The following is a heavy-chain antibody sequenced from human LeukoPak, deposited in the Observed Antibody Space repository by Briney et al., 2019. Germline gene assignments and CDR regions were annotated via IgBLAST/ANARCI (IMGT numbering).Heavy chain of an antibody. CDR1: GFTFDDYA. CDR3: ATAGVDYYDSSGYSPYYFDY. V-gene: IGHV3-9*03. J-gene: IGHJ4*02. Sequence: GGPLRLSCAASGFTFDDYAMHWVRQAPGKGLEWVSGISWNSGSIGYADSVKGRFTISRDNAKNSLYLQMNSLRAEDMALYYCATAGVDYYDSSGYSPYYFDYWGQGTLVTVSS. D-gene: IGHD3-22*01. CDR2: ISWNSGSI.